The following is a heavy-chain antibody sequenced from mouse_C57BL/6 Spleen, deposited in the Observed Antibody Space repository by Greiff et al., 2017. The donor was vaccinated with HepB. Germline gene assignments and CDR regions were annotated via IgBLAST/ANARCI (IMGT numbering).Heavy chain of an antibody. V-gene: IGHV14-4*01. CDR3: TTGGSSYPAWFAY. J-gene: IGHJ3*01. D-gene: IGHD1-1*01. CDR1: GFNIKDDY. CDR2: IDPENGDT. Sequence: EVKLVESGAELVRPGASVKLSCTASGFNIKDDYMHWVKQRPEQGLEWIGWIDPENGDTEYASKFQGKATITADTSSNTAYLQLSSLTSEDTAVYYCTTGGSSYPAWFAYWGQGTLVTVSA.